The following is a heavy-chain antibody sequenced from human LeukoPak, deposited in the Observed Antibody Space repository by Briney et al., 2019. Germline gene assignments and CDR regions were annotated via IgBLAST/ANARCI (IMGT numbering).Heavy chain of an antibody. CDR3: ANDLGWIQLNLG. D-gene: IGHD5-18*01. J-gene: IGHJ4*02. CDR1: GFTFSSYW. Sequence: GGSLRLSCAASGFTFSSYWMHWVRQPPGKGLVWVSCINSHGSTTSYADSVKGRFTISRDNAKNTVYLQMNSLRAEDTAVYYCANDLGWIQLNLGRGQGTLVTVSS. V-gene: IGHV3-74*01. CDR2: INSHGSTT.